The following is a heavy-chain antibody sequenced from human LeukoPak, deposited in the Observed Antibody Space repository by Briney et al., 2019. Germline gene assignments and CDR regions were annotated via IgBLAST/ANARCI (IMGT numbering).Heavy chain of an antibody. CDR3: AVGDDY. CDR2: MNPNSGNT. D-gene: IGHD3-16*01. Sequence: ASVTLSCRASGYTFTSFDINGVPRAPGQGLEWMGWMNPNSGNTGYAQKFQGRITTTSNTSISTAYMELSSLRSEDTAVYYCAVGDDYWGQGTLVTVSS. V-gene: IGHV1-8*01. CDR1: GYTFTSFD. J-gene: IGHJ4*02.